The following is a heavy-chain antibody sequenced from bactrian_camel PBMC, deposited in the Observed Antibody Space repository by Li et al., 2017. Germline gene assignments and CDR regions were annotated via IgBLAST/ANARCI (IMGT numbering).Heavy chain of an antibody. Sequence: VQLVESGGGLVQPGGSLRLSCSASGFTFSVYAMSWVRQAPGKGLQWVSSINNDGARTYYADSVKGRFTISRDNAKNTLYLQLNSLQTEDTAMYYCLSSLGSDEGYWGQGTQVTVS. D-gene: IGHD5*01. CDR1: GFTFSVYA. CDR2: INNDGART. V-gene: IGHV3S31*01. CDR3: LSSLGSDEGY. J-gene: IGHJ4*01.